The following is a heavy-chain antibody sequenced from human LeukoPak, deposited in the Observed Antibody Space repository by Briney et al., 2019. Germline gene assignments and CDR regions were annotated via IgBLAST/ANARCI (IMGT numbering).Heavy chain of an antibody. Sequence: EASVKVSCKGSGYTLTVLSMHWVRQAPGKGLEWMGGFDPEDGETIYAQKFQCRVTMTEDTSTDTAYMELSSLRSEDTAVYYCATVGYSYGYFFDYWGQGTLVTVSS. CDR3: ATVGYSYGYFFDY. D-gene: IGHD5-18*01. CDR2: FDPEDGET. V-gene: IGHV1-24*01. J-gene: IGHJ4*02. CDR1: GYTLTVLS.